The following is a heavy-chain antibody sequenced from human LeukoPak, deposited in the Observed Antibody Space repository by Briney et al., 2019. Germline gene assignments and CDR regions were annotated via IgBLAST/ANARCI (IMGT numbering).Heavy chain of an antibody. J-gene: IGHJ4*02. CDR3: AKEGGSSGYYDY. D-gene: IGHD3-22*01. CDR1: GFTFDDYA. CDR2: ISWNSGSI. Sequence: SLRLSCAASGFTFDDYAMHWVRQAPGKGLEWVSGISWNSGSIGYADSVKGRFTISRDNAKNSLYLQMNSLRAEDTALYYCAKEGGSSGYYDYWGQGTLVTVSS. V-gene: IGHV3-9*01.